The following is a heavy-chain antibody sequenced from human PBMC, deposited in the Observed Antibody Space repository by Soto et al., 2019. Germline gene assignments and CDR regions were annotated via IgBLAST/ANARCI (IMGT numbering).Heavy chain of an antibody. CDR2: IFYSGST. CDR3: AREWGEAGQNDY. Sequence: ETLSLTCTVSGGSISGFYWSWIRQPPGKGLEWIGYIFYSGSTNYNPSLKSRVTISVDTSKNQFSLKLNSVTAADTAVYYCAREWGEAGQNDYCGKGTQVTVSS. D-gene: IGHD3-16*01. CDR1: GGSISGFY. J-gene: IGHJ4*02. V-gene: IGHV4-59*01.